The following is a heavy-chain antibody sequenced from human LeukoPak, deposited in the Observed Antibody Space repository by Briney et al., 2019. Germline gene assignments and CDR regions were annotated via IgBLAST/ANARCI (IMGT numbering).Heavy chain of an antibody. V-gene: IGHV4-4*07. CDR3: ARSHYDFWSGQYNWFDP. CDR2: IYTSGST. J-gene: IGHJ5*02. CDR1: GGSISSYY. D-gene: IGHD3-3*01. Sequence: SETLSLTCTVSGGSISSYYWSWIRQPAGKGLEWIGRIYTSGSTNYNPSLKSRVTISVDTSKNQFSLKLSSVTAADTAVYYCARSHYDFWSGQYNWFDPWGQGTLVTVSS.